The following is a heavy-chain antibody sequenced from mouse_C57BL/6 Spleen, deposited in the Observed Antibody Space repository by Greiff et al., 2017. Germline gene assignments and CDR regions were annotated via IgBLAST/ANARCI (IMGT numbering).Heavy chain of an antibody. J-gene: IGHJ3*01. CDR1: GFSLTSYG. CDR2: IWSGGST. V-gene: IGHV2-2*01. D-gene: IGHD2-1*01. CDR3: ARDFMGNYVWIAY. Sequence: VQLQQSGPGLVQPSQSLSITCTVSGFSLTSYGVHWVRQSPGQGLEWLGVIWSGGSTDYNATFISRLSISKDISKCQVFFKMNRLQAADTAIYYCARDFMGNYVWIAYWGQGTLVTVSA.